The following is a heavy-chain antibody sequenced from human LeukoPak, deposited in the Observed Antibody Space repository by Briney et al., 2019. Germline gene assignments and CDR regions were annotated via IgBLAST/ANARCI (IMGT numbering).Heavy chain of an antibody. D-gene: IGHD3-10*01. CDR3: AKQEPYYGSGSYDY. CDR2: ISGDGGST. V-gene: IGHV3-43*02. J-gene: IGHJ4*02. Sequence: GGSLRLSCAASGFTIDDYAMRWVRQAPGKGLEWVSLISGDGGSTYYADSVKGQYTISRDNSKNSLYLQMNSLRTEDTALYYCAKQEPYYGSGSYDYWGQGTLVTVSS. CDR1: GFTIDDYA.